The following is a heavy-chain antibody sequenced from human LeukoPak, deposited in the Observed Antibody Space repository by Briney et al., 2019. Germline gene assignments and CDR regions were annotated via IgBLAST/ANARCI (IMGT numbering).Heavy chain of an antibody. J-gene: IGHJ4*02. D-gene: IGHD3-10*01. CDR2: INWNSDTI. V-gene: IGHV3-9*03. CDR3: VKSPRGAVWHYFDY. CDR1: GFTFDNYA. Sequence: PGRSLRLSCAASGFTFDNYAMHWVRQAPGKGLEWVSGINWNSDTIRYADSVKGRFTISRDNARGSLYLQMNSLRVDDMALYYCVKSPRGAVWHYFDYWGQGTLVTVSS.